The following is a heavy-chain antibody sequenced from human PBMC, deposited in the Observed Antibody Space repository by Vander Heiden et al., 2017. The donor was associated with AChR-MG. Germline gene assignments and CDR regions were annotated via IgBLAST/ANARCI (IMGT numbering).Heavy chain of an antibody. D-gene: IGHD5-12*01. CDR1: GFIVSSGY. CDR2: IYDGGST. CDR3: AGRYTGYDVDY. Sequence: VQLVESGGGLVQPGGSRRLSCAASGFIVSSGYIIWVRQAPGKGLEWVSVIYDGGSTYYAESVKGRFSISRDNSKNSVFLQMNSLRAEDTAVYYGAGRYTGYDVDYWGQGTLVTVSS. V-gene: IGHV3-66*01. J-gene: IGHJ4*02.